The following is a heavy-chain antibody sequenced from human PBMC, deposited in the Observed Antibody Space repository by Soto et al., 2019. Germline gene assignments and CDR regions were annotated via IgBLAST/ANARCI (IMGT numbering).Heavy chain of an antibody. D-gene: IGHD3-16*01. CDR2: IYPGDSDT. CDR3: ARSQFDYVWGTSGYFDS. CDR1: GYSFTTHW. J-gene: IGHJ4*02. V-gene: IGHV5-51*01. Sequence: LGESLKISCKGSGYSFTTHWFGWVRQMPGKGLEWMGIIYPGDSDTRYSPSFKGQVTISADESITTAYLQWSSLKASDTAIYYCARSQFDYVWGTSGYFDSWGQGTLVTVSS.